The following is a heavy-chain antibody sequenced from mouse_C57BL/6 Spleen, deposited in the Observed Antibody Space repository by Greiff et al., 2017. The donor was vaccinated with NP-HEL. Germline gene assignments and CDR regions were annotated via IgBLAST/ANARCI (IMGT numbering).Heavy chain of an antibody. CDR2: INPNYGTT. D-gene: IGHD2-4*01. CDR3: ARYGYDYGDYYAMDY. CDR1: GYSFTDYN. V-gene: IGHV1-39*01. J-gene: IGHJ4*01. Sequence: EVKLMESGPELVKPGASVKISCKASGYSFTDYNMNWVKQSNGKSLEWIGVINPNYGTTSYNQKFKGKATLTVDQSSSTAYMQLNSLTSEDSAVYYCARYGYDYGDYYAMDYWGQGTSVTVSS.